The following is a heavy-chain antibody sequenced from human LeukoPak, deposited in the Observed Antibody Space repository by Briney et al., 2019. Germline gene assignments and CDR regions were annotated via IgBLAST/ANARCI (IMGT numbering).Heavy chain of an antibody. CDR2: MNPKRGNT. CDR3: ARPSYCSGGSCYPGVDY. Sequence: ASVNVSCQASGYTFTSYDINWLRQATGQGLEGMGWMNPKRGNTGYAQKCQGRVTITSNTSIRTAYMELGSLRSEDTAVYYCARPSYCSGGSCYPGVDYWGQGALVTVSS. CDR1: GYTFTSYD. V-gene: IGHV1-8*01. J-gene: IGHJ4*02. D-gene: IGHD2-15*01.